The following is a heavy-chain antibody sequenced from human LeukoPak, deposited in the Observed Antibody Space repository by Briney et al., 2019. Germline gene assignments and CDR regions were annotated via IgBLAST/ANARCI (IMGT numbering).Heavy chain of an antibody. CDR3: ARDPGGTWGFDY. Sequence: SQTLSLTCTVSGGSFSSGGYYWTWIRQHPGKGLEWIGYIYYTGGTYYNPSLKSRVTISMDTSRNQFSLMLSSVTAADTAVYYCARDPGGTWGFDYWGQGALVTVSS. CDR1: GGSFSSGGYY. J-gene: IGHJ4*02. CDR2: IYYTGGT. V-gene: IGHV4-31*03. D-gene: IGHD7-27*01.